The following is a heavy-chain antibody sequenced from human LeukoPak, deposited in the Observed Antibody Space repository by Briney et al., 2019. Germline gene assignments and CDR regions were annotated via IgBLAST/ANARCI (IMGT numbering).Heavy chain of an antibody. CDR2: ISGSGDNA. CDR3: TTIALAGGVY. D-gene: IGHD3-3*01. Sequence: GGSLRLSCAASGFTFSNYAMSWVRQAPGKGLEWVSAISGSGDNAYYAESVKGRFTISRDNSKNTLYLQMNSLRAEDTAVYYCTTIALAGGVYWGQGTLITVSS. V-gene: IGHV3-23*01. CDR1: GFTFSNYA. J-gene: IGHJ4*02.